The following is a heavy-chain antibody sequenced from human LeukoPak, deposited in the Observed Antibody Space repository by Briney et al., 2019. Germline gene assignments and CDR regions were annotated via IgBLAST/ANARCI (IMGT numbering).Heavy chain of an antibody. CDR2: IWYDGSNK. V-gene: IGHV3-33*01. CDR1: GFTFSSYG. J-gene: IGHJ3*02. Sequence: GGSLRLSCAASGFTFSSYGMHWVRQAPGKGLEWMAVIWYDGSNKYYADSVKGRFTISRDNSKNTLYLQMNSLRAEDTAVYYCARNDGLMTGLYDSKNFDIWGQGTMVTVSS. D-gene: IGHD3-16*01. CDR3: ARNDGLMTGLYDSKNFDI.